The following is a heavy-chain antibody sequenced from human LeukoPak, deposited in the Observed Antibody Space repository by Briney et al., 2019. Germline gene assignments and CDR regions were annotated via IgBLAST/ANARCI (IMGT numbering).Heavy chain of an antibody. V-gene: IGHV3-21*01. J-gene: IGHJ4*02. CDR2: ISSSSSYI. CDR1: GFTFSSYS. D-gene: IGHD5-18*01. Sequence: GSLRLSCAASGFTFSSYSMNWVRQAPGKGLEWVSSISSSSSYIYYADSVKGRFTISRDNAKNSLYLQMNSLRAEDTAVYYCARMGIQLWTRVDYWGQGTLVTVSS. CDR3: ARMGIQLWTRVDY.